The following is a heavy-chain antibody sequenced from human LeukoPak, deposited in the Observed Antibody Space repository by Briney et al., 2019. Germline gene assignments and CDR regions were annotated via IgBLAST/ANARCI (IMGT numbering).Heavy chain of an antibody. CDR3: ARGTGEARLGGDY. D-gene: IGHD7-27*01. CDR2: INAGNGNT. V-gene: IGHV1-3*01. CDR1: GYTFTSYA. J-gene: IGHJ4*02. Sequence: ASVTVSCKASGYTFTSYAMHWVRQAPGQRLEWMGWINAGNGNTKYSQKFQGRVTMTRDTSISTAYMELSRLRSDDTAVYYCARGTGEARLGGDYWGQGTLVTVSS.